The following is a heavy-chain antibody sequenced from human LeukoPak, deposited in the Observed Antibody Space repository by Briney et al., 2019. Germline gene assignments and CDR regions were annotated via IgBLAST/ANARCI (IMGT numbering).Heavy chain of an antibody. J-gene: IGHJ4*02. Sequence: GGSLRLSCAASGFTFNSYVMSWVRQAPGKGLGWVSAIGGSGARTYYADSVRGRFTISRDNSKNTVYLQLNSLRGEETAVYYCAKDLVSGDWYWRGFDYWGQGTLVTVSS. V-gene: IGHV3-23*01. CDR2: IGGSGART. D-gene: IGHD6-19*01. CDR3: AKDLVSGDWYWRGFDY. CDR1: GFTFNSYV.